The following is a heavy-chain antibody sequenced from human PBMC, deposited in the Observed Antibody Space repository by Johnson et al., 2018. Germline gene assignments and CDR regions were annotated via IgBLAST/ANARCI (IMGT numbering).Heavy chain of an antibody. CDR2: INSEGDST. V-gene: IGHV3-74*01. CDR3: ARGIEGWLRGY. Sequence: VRLQESGGGSVQPGGSLRLSCSASGFTFSNYWMHWVRQAPGKGLVWVSRINSEGDSTNYADSVKGRFTISRDNAKKTVYLQMNSLRADDTAVYYCARGIEGWLRGYWGHGTLVTVSS. CDR1: GFTFSNYW. J-gene: IGHJ4*01. D-gene: IGHD3-16*02.